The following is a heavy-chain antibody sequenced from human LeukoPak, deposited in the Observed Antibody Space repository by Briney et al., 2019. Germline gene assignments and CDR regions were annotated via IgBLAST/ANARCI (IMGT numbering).Heavy chain of an antibody. J-gene: IGHJ5*02. CDR1: GYTFTSYY. CDR3: ARDGCSGGSCYFLNWFDP. V-gene: IGHV1-46*01. D-gene: IGHD2-15*01. Sequence: GASVKVSCKASGYTFTSYYMHWVRQAPGQGLEWMGIINPSGGSTSYAQKFQGRVTMTRDMSTSTVYMELSSLRSEDTAVYYCARDGCSGGSCYFLNWFDPWGQGTLVTVSS. CDR2: INPSGGST.